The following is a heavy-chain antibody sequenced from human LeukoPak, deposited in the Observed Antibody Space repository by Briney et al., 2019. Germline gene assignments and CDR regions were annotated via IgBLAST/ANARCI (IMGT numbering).Heavy chain of an antibody. J-gene: IGHJ5*02. V-gene: IGHV3-30-3*01. D-gene: IGHD1-26*01. CDR1: GFTFSSYA. CDR3: AREGAGSWFDP. Sequence: GGSLSLSCAASGFTFSSYAMHWVRQAPGKGLEWVAVISYDGSNKYYADSVKGRFTISRDNSKNTLYLQMNSLRAEDTAVHYCAREGAGSWFDPWGQGTLVTVSS. CDR2: ISYDGSNK.